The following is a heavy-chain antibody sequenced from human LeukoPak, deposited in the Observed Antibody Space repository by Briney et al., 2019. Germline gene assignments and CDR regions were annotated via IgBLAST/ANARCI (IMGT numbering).Heavy chain of an antibody. Sequence: GGSLRLSCAASGFTFSSYAMHWVRQAPGKGLEWVAVISYDGSNKYYADSVKGRFTISRDNSKNTLYLQMNSLIAEDTAVYYSAVIVVVPAAIWFDYWGQGTLVTVSS. CDR2: ISYDGSNK. V-gene: IGHV3-30-3*01. CDR1: GFTFSSYA. J-gene: IGHJ4*02. CDR3: AVIVVVPAAIWFDY. D-gene: IGHD2-2*02.